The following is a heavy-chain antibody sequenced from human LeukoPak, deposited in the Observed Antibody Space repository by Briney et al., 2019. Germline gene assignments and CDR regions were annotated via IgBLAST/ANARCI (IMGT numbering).Heavy chain of an antibody. Sequence: VASVKVSCKASGYTFTSYDINWVRQATGQGLEWMGWMNPNSGNTGYAQKFQGRVTMTRNTSISTAYMELSSLRSEDTAVYYCARGLRELGIYWLDPWGQGTLVTVSS. CDR2: MNPNSGNT. CDR3: ARGLRELGIYWLDP. V-gene: IGHV1-8*01. CDR1: GYTFTSYD. J-gene: IGHJ5*02. D-gene: IGHD1-26*01.